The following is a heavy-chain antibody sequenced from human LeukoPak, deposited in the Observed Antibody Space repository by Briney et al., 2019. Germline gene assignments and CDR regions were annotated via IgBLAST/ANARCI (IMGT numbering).Heavy chain of an antibody. V-gene: IGHV4-30-4*08. J-gene: IGHJ3*02. CDR1: GGSISSGDYY. CDR2: IYYSGST. Sequence: KPSQTLSLTCTVSGGSISSGDYYWSWIRQPPGKGLEWIGYIYYSGSTYYNPSLKSRVTISVDTSKNQFSLKLSSVTAADTAAYYCARRMATMLAFDIWGQGTMVTVSS. CDR3: ARRMATMLAFDI. D-gene: IGHD5-24*01.